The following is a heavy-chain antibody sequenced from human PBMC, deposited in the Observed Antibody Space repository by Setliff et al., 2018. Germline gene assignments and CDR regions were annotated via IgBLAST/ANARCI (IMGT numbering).Heavy chain of an antibody. Sequence: EASVKVSCKASGGTFSSYGISWVRQAPGQGLEWMGGTIPIFGTTDYAQKFRGRVTIITDESTSTAYMQLSSLGSEDTAVYYCVREGVDSRSSTDYRYYMDVWGKGTTVTVSS. V-gene: IGHV1-69*05. CDR3: VREGVDSRSSTDYRYYMDV. D-gene: IGHD3-22*01. CDR1: GGTFSSYG. CDR2: TIPIFGTT. J-gene: IGHJ6*03.